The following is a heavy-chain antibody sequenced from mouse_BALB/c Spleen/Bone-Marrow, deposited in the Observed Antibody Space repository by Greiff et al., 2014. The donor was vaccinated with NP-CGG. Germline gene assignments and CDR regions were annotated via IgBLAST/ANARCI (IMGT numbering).Heavy chain of an antibody. V-gene: IGHV14-3*02. D-gene: IGHD2-2*01. CDR2: IDPANGNT. CDR3: ARWSRRYYAMDY. Sequence: VHVKQSGAELVKPGASVKLSCTASGFNIKDTYMHWVKQRPEQGLEWIGRIDPANGNTKYDPKFQGKATITADTSSNTAYLQLSSLTSEDTAVYYCARWSRRYYAMDYWGQGTSVTVSS. CDR1: GFNIKDTY. J-gene: IGHJ4*01.